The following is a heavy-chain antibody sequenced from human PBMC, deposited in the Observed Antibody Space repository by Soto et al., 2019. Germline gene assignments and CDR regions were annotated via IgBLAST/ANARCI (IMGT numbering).Heavy chain of an antibody. CDR2: INSDETIT. Sequence: PGGSLRLSCAASGITFSNYWMHWVRQGPGKGLVWVSRINSDETITSYADSVKGRFTISRDNAKNTLYLQMSSLRVEDTALYYCVCFECGRTAVVTAMEANGYWGQGTLVTVSS. D-gene: IGHD2-21*02. V-gene: IGHV3-74*01. J-gene: IGHJ4*02. CDR1: GITFSNYW. CDR3: VCFECGRTAVVTAMEANGY.